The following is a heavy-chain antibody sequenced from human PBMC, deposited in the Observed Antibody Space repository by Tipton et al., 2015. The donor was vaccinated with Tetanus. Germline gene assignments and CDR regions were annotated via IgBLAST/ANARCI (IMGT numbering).Heavy chain of an antibody. CDR2: IYYTAHN. Sequence: TLSLTCTVSGASINAGGYLWTWVRQQPGKGLEWIGNIYYTAHNSYNPSLDSRVSISVDTSKNQRSLSLISVTAADTAVYFCARGLPRVPFYFDYWGQGKQVIVSS. D-gene: IGHD5-18*01. J-gene: IGHJ4*02. CDR1: GASINAGGYL. V-gene: IGHV4-31*03. CDR3: ARGLPRVPFYFDY.